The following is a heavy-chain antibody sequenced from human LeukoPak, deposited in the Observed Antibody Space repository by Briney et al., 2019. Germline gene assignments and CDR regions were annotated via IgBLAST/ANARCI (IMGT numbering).Heavy chain of an antibody. Sequence: PGGSLRLSCAASGFTFSSYSMYWVRQAPGKGLEWVSYISSSTNTIYYADSVKGRFTISRDNAKNSLFLQMNSLRDEDTAVYYCARGGYGANDDAFDIWGQGTMVTVSS. CDR3: ARGGYGANDDAFDI. J-gene: IGHJ3*02. CDR2: ISSSTNTI. D-gene: IGHD4-23*01. V-gene: IGHV3-48*02. CDR1: GFTFSSYS.